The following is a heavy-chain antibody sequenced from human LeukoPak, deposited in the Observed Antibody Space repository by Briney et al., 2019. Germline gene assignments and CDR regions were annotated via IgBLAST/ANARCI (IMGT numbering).Heavy chain of an antibody. Sequence: ASVKVSCKTSGFTFTNYGISWVRQAPGQGLEWMGWISAYNGDTNYAQKLQGRVTMTTDTSTSTAYMELRSLRSDDTAVYYCARVYYDILTGPNNWFDPWGQGTLVTVSS. V-gene: IGHV1-18*01. CDR1: GFTFTNYG. J-gene: IGHJ5*02. CDR3: ARVYYDILTGPNNWFDP. D-gene: IGHD3-9*01. CDR2: ISAYNGDT.